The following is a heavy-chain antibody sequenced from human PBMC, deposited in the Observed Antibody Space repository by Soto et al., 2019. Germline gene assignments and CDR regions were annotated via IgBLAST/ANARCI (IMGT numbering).Heavy chain of an antibody. Sequence: QITLNESGPTLVKPTQPLTLTCTFSGVSLSTPGVGMGWIRQPPGKALEWLTFIFWNDDKRFSPSLKNRLAITKDTSKNQVVLRMTNMDPEDTATYYCAHSIHSSGWYYFDYWGQGTLITVSS. J-gene: IGHJ4*02. CDR2: IFWNDDK. D-gene: IGHD6-19*01. V-gene: IGHV2-5*01. CDR3: AHSIHSSGWYYFDY. CDR1: GVSLSTPGVG.